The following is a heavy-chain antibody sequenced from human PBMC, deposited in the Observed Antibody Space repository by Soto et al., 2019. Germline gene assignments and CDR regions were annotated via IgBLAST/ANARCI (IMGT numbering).Heavy chain of an antibody. V-gene: IGHV4-30-2*01. J-gene: IGHJ4*02. CDR2: IYHSGST. Sequence: QLQLQESGSGLVKPSQTLSLTCAVSGCSISSGGYSWSWIRQPPGKGLEWIGYIYHSGSTYYNPSLKSRVTISVDRSKNQFSLKLSSVTAADTAVYYCASSHAGAHITAAVHWGQGTLVTVSS. CDR1: GCSISSGGYS. D-gene: IGHD6-13*01. CDR3: ASSHAGAHITAAVH.